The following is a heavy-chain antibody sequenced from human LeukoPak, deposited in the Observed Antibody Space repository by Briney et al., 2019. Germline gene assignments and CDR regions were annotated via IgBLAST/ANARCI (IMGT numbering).Heavy chain of an antibody. V-gene: IGHV1-69*04. CDR3: ARVDQQLDLNWFDP. CDR2: IIPILGIA. D-gene: IGHD6-13*01. Sequence: SVKVSCKASGGTFSSYAISWVRQAPGQGLEWMGRIIPILGIANYAQKFQGRVTITADKSTSTAYMELSSLRSEDTAVYYCARVDQQLDLNWFDPWGQGTLVTVSS. J-gene: IGHJ5*02. CDR1: GGTFSSYA.